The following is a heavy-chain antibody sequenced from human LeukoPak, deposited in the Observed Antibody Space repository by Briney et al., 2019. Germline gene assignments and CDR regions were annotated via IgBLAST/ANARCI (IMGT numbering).Heavy chain of an antibody. CDR1: GYNFATYW. CDR2: IYPGDSDT. V-gene: IGHV5-51*01. D-gene: IGHD5-24*01. J-gene: IGHJ6*03. CDR3: ARHPRDGYNYPSYYYYMDV. Sequence: HGESLKISCKGSGYNFATYWIAWVRQMPGKGLEWMGIIYPGDSDTRYSPSFQGQVTISADKSISTAYLQWSSLKASDTAMYYCARHPRDGYNYPSYYYYMDVWGKGTTVTVSS.